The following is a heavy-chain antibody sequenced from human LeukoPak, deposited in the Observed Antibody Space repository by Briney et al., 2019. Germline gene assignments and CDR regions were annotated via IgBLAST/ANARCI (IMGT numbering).Heavy chain of an antibody. CDR3: SRGDYGGNTYYFDS. CDR1: GFPFSRYW. Sequence: GGSLRLSCAASGFPFSRYWMSWVRQAPGKGPEGVANIKKDGSEKYYVDSVKGRLTISRDNAKNSLYLQINSLRAEDTALYYCSRGDYGGNTYYFDSWGQGTLVIVSS. CDR2: IKKDGSEK. V-gene: IGHV3-7*04. D-gene: IGHD4-23*01. J-gene: IGHJ4*02.